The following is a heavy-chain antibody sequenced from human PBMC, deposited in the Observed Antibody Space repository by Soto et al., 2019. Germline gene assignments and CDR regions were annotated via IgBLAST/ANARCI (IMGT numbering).Heavy chain of an antibody. CDR3: AAPRDEYGSGVSWFAYGMDI. V-gene: IGHV3-23*01. CDR1: GFTFSDFA. D-gene: IGHD3-10*01. J-gene: IGHJ6*02. Sequence: GGSLRLSCLASGFTFSDFAMTWVRHVPGRGLEWVASLDGAGGSTYYAESVRGRFSVSRDNSQNTLFLQMKRLTVDDTAIYYCAAPRDEYGSGVSWFAYGMDIWGQGTTVTVSS. CDR2: LDGAGGST.